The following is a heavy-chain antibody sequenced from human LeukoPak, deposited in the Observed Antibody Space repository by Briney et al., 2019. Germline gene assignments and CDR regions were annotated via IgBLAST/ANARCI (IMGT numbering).Heavy chain of an antibody. CDR2: ITPSNGNT. CDR1: GYFFPSYG. Sequence: ASVKVSCKTSGYFFPSYGISWVRQAPGQGLEWIGWITPSNGNTHYAQNFQGRVTVTTDTSTSTVYMELESLRSDDTAVYYCARDGYYDILTGTNFWGQGTLVTVSS. J-gene: IGHJ4*02. CDR3: ARDGYYDILTGTNF. D-gene: IGHD3-9*01. V-gene: IGHV1-18*01.